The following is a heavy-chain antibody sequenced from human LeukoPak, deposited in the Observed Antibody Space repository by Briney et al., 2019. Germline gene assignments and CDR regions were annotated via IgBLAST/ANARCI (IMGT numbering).Heavy chain of an antibody. Sequence: SETLSLTCTVSGGSISSGGYYWGWIRQHPGKGLEWIGYIYYSGSTYYNPSLKSRVTISVDTSKNQFSLKLSPVTAADTAVYYCARSPTTPSGYWGQGTLVTVSS. J-gene: IGHJ4*02. CDR2: IYYSGST. V-gene: IGHV4-31*03. CDR3: ARSPTTPSGY. CDR1: GGSISSGGYY. D-gene: IGHD1-7*01.